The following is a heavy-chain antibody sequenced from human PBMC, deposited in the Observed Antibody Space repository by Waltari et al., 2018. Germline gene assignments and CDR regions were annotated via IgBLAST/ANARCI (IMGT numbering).Heavy chain of an antibody. V-gene: IGHV3-23*04. J-gene: IGHJ6*02. D-gene: IGHD2-21*01. CDR2: ISGSGGST. CDR1: GFTFSSYA. Sequence: EVQLVESGGGLVQPGGSLRLSCAASGFTFSSYAMSWFRQAPGKGLEWVSAISGSGGSTYYADSVKGRFTISRDNSKNTLYLQMNSLRAEDTAVYYCAKDGGIVVVIAGYYGMDVWGQGTTVTVSS. CDR3: AKDGGIVVVIAGYYGMDV.